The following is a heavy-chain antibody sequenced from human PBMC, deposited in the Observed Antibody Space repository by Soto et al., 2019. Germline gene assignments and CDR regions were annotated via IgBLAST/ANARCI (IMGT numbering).Heavy chain of an antibody. CDR2: ISGSGTST. J-gene: IGHJ4*02. D-gene: IGHD3-3*01. V-gene: IGHV3-23*01. Sequence: GGSLRLSCAASGFTFSYYAMSWVRQSPGKGLEWVSAISGSGTSTYYADSVRGRFTISRDNSKSTVFLQMNSLRAEDTAVFYCAKEHYTEAGIDYWGQGTLVTVSS. CDR3: AKEHYTEAGIDY. CDR1: GFTFSYYA.